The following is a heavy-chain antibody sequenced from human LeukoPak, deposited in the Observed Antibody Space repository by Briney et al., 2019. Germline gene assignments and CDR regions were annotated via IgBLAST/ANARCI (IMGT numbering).Heavy chain of an antibody. V-gene: IGHV6-1*01. D-gene: IGHD1-26*01. CDR1: GDSVSTNSAT. J-gene: IGHJ5*01. CDR3: ARLVGASWFDS. Sequence: SQTLSLTCAISGDSVSTNSATWTWLRQSPSRGLEWLGRTYYRSKWYSDYAVSMKSRITINPDTSKNQFSLQLNSVTPEGTAVYYCARLVGASWFDSWGQGTLVTVSS. CDR2: TYYRSKWYS.